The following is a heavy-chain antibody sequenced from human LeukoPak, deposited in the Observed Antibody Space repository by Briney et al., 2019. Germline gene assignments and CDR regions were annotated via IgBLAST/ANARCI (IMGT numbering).Heavy chain of an antibody. V-gene: IGHV4-59*01. D-gene: IGHD1-26*01. Sequence: SETLSLTCTVSAAPITSYYWSWIRQPRGKGLEWIGYIYYSGSTNYNPSLKSRVAISVDTSKNQVSLRLSSVTAADTAVYYCARGGSIVGATPHDAFDIWGQGTVVTVS. CDR1: AAPITSYY. J-gene: IGHJ3*02. CDR3: ARGGSIVGATPHDAFDI. CDR2: IYYSGST.